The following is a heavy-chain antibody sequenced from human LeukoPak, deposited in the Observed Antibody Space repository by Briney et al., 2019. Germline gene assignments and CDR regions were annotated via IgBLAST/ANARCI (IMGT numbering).Heavy chain of an antibody. D-gene: IGHD1-26*01. CDR2: ISSSGSSI. CDR3: AREGMGGELLSTELMLFDI. Sequence: PGGSLRLSCAASGFTFSSYSMNWVRQAPGKGLECVSYISSSGSSIYYTDPVKGRFIISRDNSKNTLYLQMNGLRAEDTAVYYCAREGMGGELLSTELMLFDIWGQGTMVTVSS. J-gene: IGHJ3*02. V-gene: IGHV3-48*01. CDR1: GFTFSSYS.